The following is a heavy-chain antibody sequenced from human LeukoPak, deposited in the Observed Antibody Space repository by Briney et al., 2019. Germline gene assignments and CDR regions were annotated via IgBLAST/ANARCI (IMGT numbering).Heavy chain of an antibody. V-gene: IGHV1-69*05. CDR1: GGTFSSYA. D-gene: IGHD2-15*01. Sequence: ASVKVSCKASGGTFSSYAISWVRQAPGRGLEWMGRIIPIFGTANYAQKFQGRVTITTDESTSTAYMELSSLRSEDTAVYYCARDRRCSGGSCYWFDPWGQGTLVTVSS. J-gene: IGHJ5*02. CDR2: IIPIFGTA. CDR3: ARDRRCSGGSCYWFDP.